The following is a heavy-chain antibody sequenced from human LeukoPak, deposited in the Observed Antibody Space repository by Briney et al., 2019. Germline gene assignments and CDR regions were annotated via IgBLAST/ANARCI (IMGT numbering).Heavy chain of an antibody. D-gene: IGHD6-6*01. V-gene: IGHV3-64*01. CDR3: ARTSIAAREADY. CDR1: GFTFSRYS. J-gene: IGHJ4*02. Sequence: GGSVRLSCAASGFTFSRYSMHWARQAPGKGLEYVSAISNNGGSTYYAKSVKGRFTISRDNSKNTLYLQMGSLRAEDMAVYYCARTSIAAREADYWGQGTLLTVSS. CDR2: ISNNGGST.